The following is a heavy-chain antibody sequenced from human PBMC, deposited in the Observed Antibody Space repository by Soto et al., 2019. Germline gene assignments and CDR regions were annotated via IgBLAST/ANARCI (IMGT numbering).Heavy chain of an antibody. CDR2: ISDSSDSM. CDR1: GFTFSKYS. J-gene: IGHJ4*02. CDR3: AKEGSTFYAFFDY. V-gene: IGHV3-48*01. Sequence: PGGSLRLSCAASGFTFSKYSMNWVRQAPGKGLEWVSYISDSSDSMYYADSVKGRFTISRDNAKNSLYLQMNGLRAEDTAVYYCAKEGSTFYAFFDYWGLGTLVTVSS. D-gene: IGHD3-16*01.